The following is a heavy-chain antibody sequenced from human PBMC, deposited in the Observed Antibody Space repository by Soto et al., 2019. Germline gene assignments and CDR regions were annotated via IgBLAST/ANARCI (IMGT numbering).Heavy chain of an antibody. J-gene: IGHJ4*02. D-gene: IGHD5-12*01. CDR3: ARDGGYDGFDY. V-gene: IGHV3-21*01. Sequence: PGGSLRLSCAASGFPVSIYSMNWVRQAPGKGLEWVSSIGSFSGYIYYADSMKGRFTISRDNAKNSLYLQMNSLRAEDTAVYYCARDGGYDGFDYWGQGTLVTVSS. CDR2: IGSFSGYI. CDR1: GFPVSIYS.